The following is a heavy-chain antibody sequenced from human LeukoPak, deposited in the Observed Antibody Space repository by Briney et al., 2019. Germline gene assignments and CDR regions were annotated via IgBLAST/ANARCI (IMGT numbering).Heavy chain of an antibody. CDR2: INPDGNKK. Sequence: GGSLRLSCAASGLIFSGSWMNWVRQAPGKGLEWVATINPDGNKKGVADSVRGRFTISRDDAENSLYLQMNSLRAEDTAVYYCARVFGYYDSSGYYGGGAFDIWGQGTMVTVSS. CDR1: GLIFSGSW. V-gene: IGHV3-7*01. CDR3: ARVFGYYDSSGYYGGGAFDI. J-gene: IGHJ3*02. D-gene: IGHD3-22*01.